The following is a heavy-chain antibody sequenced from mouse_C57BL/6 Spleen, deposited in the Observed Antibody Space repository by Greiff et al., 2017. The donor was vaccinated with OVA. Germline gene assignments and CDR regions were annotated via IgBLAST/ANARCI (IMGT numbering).Heavy chain of an antibody. D-gene: IGHD2-5*01. V-gene: IGHV6-3*01. J-gene: IGHJ4*01. CDR3: TAYYSILYAMDY. CDR2: IRLKSDNYAT. CDR1: GFTFSNYW. Sequence: EVQLQESGGGLVQPGGSMKLSCVASGFTFSNYWMNWVRQSPEKGLEWVAQIRLKSDNYATHYAESVKGRFTISRDDSKSSVYLQMNNLRAEDTGIYYCTAYYSILYAMDYWGQGTSVTVSS.